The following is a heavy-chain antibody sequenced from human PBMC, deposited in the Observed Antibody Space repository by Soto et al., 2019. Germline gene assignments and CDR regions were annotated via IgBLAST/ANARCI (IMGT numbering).Heavy chain of an antibody. CDR2: IIPISGTA. V-gene: IGHV1-69*01. Sequence: QVQLVQSGAEVKKPGCSVKVSCKASGGTFSSYAISWVRQAPGQGLEWMGGIIPISGTANYAQKFQGRVTITADESTSTAYMELSSRRSEDTAVYYCARSQGSSTSLEIYYYYYYGMDVWGQGTTVTVSS. J-gene: IGHJ6*02. CDR3: ARSQGSSTSLEIYYYYYYGMDV. D-gene: IGHD2-2*01. CDR1: GGTFSSYA.